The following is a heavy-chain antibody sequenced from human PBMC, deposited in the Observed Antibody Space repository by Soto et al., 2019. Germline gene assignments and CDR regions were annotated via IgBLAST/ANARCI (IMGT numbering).Heavy chain of an antibody. CDR3: AKDTQDIVVVPAAWTGLDYCYGMDV. J-gene: IGHJ6*02. CDR1: GFTFSSYG. CDR2: ISYDGSNK. Sequence: QVQLVESGGGVVQPGRSLRLSCAASGFTFSSYGMHWVRQAPGKGLEWVAVISYDGSNKYYADSVKGRFTISRDNSKNTLYLQMNSLRAEDTAVYYCAKDTQDIVVVPAAWTGLDYCYGMDVWGQGTTVTVSS. V-gene: IGHV3-30*18. D-gene: IGHD2-2*01.